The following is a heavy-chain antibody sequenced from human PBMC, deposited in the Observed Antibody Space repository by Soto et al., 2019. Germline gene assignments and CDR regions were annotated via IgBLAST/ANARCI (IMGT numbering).Heavy chain of an antibody. CDR3: ALPKNTLGWYNF. J-gene: IGHJ4*02. V-gene: IGHV1-46*01. Sequence: QVQVVQSGAEVKKPGASVKVSCKTSGSTFINYHVHWVRQAPGQGLEWMGAINPNGGSTTYAQHLQGRITMTSDASTSTVYMDLSSLRSDDTAVYYCALPKNTLGWYNFWGQGSLVTVS. D-gene: IGHD6-19*01. CDR1: GSTFINYH. CDR2: INPNGGST.